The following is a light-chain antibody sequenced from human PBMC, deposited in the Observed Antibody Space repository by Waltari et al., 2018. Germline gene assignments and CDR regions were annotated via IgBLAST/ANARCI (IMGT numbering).Light chain of an antibody. J-gene: IGLJ2*01. CDR2: DVS. CDR1: SSDVGGYNY. CDR3: SSYTSSHSKV. Sequence: QSALTQPASVSGSPGQSITISCTGPSSDVGGYNYVSWYQQHPGKAPKLMIYDVSNRPSGVSNRFSGSKSGNTASLTISGLQAEDEADYYCSSYTSSHSKVFGGGTKLTVL. V-gene: IGLV2-14*01.